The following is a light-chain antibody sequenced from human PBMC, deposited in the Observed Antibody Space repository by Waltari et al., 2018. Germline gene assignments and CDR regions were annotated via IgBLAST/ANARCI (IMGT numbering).Light chain of an antibody. J-gene: IGKJ4*01. Sequence: CRASQSVSSFLAWYQQKPGQAPRLLIYGASTRATGIPARFSGSGSGTEFILTISSLQSEDFAVYYCQQYNDWPPLTFGGGTKVEIK. CDR2: GAS. V-gene: IGKV3-15*01. CDR1: QSVSSF. CDR3: QQYNDWPPLT.